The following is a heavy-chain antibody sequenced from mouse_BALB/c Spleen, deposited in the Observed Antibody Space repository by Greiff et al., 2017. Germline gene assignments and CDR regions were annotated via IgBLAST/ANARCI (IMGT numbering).Heavy chain of an antibody. J-gene: IGHJ4*01. D-gene: IGHD2-4*01. CDR3: ARATMIRAMDY. CDR1: GYAFSSYW. V-gene: IGHV1-80*01. Sequence: QVQLQQSGAELVRPGSSVKISCKASGYAFSSYWMNWVKQRPGQGLEWIGQIYPGDGDTNYNGKFKGKATLTADKSSSTAYMQLSSLTSEDSAVYFCARATMIRAMDYWGQGTSVTVSS. CDR2: IYPGDGDT.